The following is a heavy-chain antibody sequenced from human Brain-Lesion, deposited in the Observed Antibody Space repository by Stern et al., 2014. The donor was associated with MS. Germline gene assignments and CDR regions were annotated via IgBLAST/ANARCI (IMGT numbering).Heavy chain of an antibody. V-gene: IGHV3-9*01. CDR1: GFSFEDHG. J-gene: IGHJ4*02. Sequence: EVQLVESGGGVVQPGRSLRLPCEASGFSFEDHGMHWVRQAPGKGLEWVAGITWNSGTIAYADSVKGRFTISRDDAKNSLYLHMNGLRAEDTALYYCAKDMMDYFGSGTFGSFDHWGQGTLVTVSS. CDR3: AKDMMDYFGSGTFGSFDH. D-gene: IGHD3-10*01. CDR2: ITWNSGTI.